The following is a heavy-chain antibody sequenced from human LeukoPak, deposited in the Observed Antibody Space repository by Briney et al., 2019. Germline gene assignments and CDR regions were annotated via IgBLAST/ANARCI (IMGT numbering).Heavy chain of an antibody. CDR2: IKSKTDGGTT. D-gene: IGHD3-3*01. CDR3: TTEALRHYDFWSGYYRSGWIPYYYYGMDV. CDR1: GFTFSNAW. J-gene: IGHJ6*02. V-gene: IGHV3-15*07. Sequence: GGSLRLSCAASGFTFSNAWMNWVRQAPGKGLEWVGRIKSKTDGGTTDYAAPVKGRFTISRDDSKNTLYLQMNSLKTEDTAVYYCTTEALRHYDFWSGYYRSGWIPYYYYGMDVWGQGTTVTVSS.